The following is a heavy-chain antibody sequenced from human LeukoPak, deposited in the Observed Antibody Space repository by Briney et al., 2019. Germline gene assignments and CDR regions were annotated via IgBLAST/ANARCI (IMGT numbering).Heavy chain of an antibody. J-gene: IGHJ4*02. Sequence: SETLSLTCAVYGGSFSGYYWTWIRQPPGKGLEWIGEINHSGSSNYNPSLKTRVTISVDTSKNQFSLKLNSVTAADTAVYYCARDGEADILTGYPWGQGTLVTVSS. V-gene: IGHV4-34*01. CDR3: ARDGEADILTGYP. CDR2: INHSGSS. CDR1: GGSFSGYY. D-gene: IGHD3-9*01.